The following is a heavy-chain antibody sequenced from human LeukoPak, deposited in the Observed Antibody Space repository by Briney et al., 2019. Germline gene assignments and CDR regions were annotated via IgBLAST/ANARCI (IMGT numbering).Heavy chain of an antibody. CDR2: INHSGST. V-gene: IGHV4-34*01. J-gene: IGHJ6*03. Sequence: SETLSLTCAVYGGSFSGYYWSWIRQPPGKGLEWIGEINHSGSTNYNPSLKSRVTISVDTSKNQFPLKLSSVTAADTAVYYCARERSSGYYYYYYYMDVWGKGTTVTVSS. D-gene: IGHD6-19*01. CDR1: GGSFSGYY. CDR3: ARERSSGYYYYYYYMDV.